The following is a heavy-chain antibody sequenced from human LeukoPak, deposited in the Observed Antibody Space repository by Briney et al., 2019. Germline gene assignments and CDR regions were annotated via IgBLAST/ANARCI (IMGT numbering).Heavy chain of an antibody. CDR1: GGSISSYY. Sequence: SETLSLTYTVSGGSISSYYWSWIRQPPGKGLEWIGYIYYSGSTNYNPSLKSRVTISVDTSKNQFSLKLSSVTAADTAVYYCAGQGGGFWYFDLWGRGTLVTVSS. D-gene: IGHD6-25*01. V-gene: IGHV4-59*08. CDR2: IYYSGST. J-gene: IGHJ2*01. CDR3: AGQGGGFWYFDL.